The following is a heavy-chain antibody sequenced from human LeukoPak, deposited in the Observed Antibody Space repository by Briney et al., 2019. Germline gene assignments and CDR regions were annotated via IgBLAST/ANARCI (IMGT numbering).Heavy chain of an antibody. V-gene: IGHV4-38-2*02. CDR1: GYSISSGYY. CDR3: ARAPFTLGGVIDTAGGYYFDY. Sequence: KPSETLSLTCTVSGYSISSGYYWGWIRQPPGKGLEWIGSIYHSGCTFYNPSLKSRVTISVDTSKNQFSLKLSSVTAADTAVYYCARAPFTLGGVIDTAGGYYFDYWGQGTLVTVSS. D-gene: IGHD3-16*02. CDR2: IYHSGCT. J-gene: IGHJ4*02.